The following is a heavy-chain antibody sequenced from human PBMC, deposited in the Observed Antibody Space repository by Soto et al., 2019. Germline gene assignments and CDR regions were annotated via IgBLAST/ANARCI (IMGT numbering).Heavy chain of an antibody. CDR1: VGPFSGYY. CDR3: ARDPWGYCGTDCYPLEV. Sequence: PSETLSLTSAFYVGPFSGYYWSWIRKHPGKGREGLGEIIHMGRTNYNPSLKSRVTISVDPSKNHFSLKLSSVTPADRAVFYCARDPWGYCGTDCYPLEVWGQGTTVTVSS. J-gene: IGHJ6*02. D-gene: IGHD2-21*02. CDR2: IIHMGRT. V-gene: IGHV4-34*12.